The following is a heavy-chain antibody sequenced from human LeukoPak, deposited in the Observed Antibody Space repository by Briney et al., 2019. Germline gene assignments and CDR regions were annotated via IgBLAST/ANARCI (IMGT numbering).Heavy chain of an antibody. V-gene: IGHV6-1*01. CDR2: TYYRSKWYY. J-gene: IGHJ4*02. CDR3: ASHFQAPGDY. CDR1: GDSVSSKNAA. Sequence: SQTLSLTCSISGDSVSSKNAAWNWIRQAPSRGLEWLGRTYYRSKWYYEYAVSVKSRITIKSDTSKNQFSLKLSSVTAADTAVYYCASHFQAPGDYWGQGTLVTVSS. D-gene: IGHD3-3*02.